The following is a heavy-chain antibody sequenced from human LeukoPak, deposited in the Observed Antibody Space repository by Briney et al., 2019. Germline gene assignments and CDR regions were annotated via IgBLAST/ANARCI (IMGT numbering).Heavy chain of an antibody. CDR3: ARDPSVPGGNAFDI. Sequence: ASVTVSCKASGYTFTGYYMHWVRQAPGQGLEGMGWINPNSGGTNYAQKFQGRVTMTRHTSISTAYMELSRLRSDDTAVYYCARDPSVPGGNAFDIWGQGTMVTVSS. J-gene: IGHJ3*02. V-gene: IGHV1-2*02. D-gene: IGHD3-16*01. CDR2: INPNSGGT. CDR1: GYTFTGYY.